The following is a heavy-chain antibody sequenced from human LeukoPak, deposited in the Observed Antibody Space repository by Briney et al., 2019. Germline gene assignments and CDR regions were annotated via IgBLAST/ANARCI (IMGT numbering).Heavy chain of an antibody. V-gene: IGHV3-21*01. CDR2: ISSSSSYI. D-gene: IGHD6-13*01. CDR3: ARGPSSGYSSSWFDY. J-gene: IGHJ4*02. CDR1: GFTFDDYG. Sequence: GGSLRLSCAASGFTFDDYGMSWVRQAPGKGLEWVSSISSSSSYIFYADSVKGRFTISRDNAKNSLYLQMNSLRAEDTAVYYCARGPSSGYSSSWFDYWGQGTLVTVSS.